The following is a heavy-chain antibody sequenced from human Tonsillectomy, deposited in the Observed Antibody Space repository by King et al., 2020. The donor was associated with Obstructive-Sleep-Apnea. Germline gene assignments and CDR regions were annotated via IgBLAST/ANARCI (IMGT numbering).Heavy chain of an antibody. Sequence: VQLQESGPGLVKPSQTLSLTCTVSGGSISSGDYYWSWFRQHPGKGLGWIGYIYYSGSTYYYPSLKSRVTISVDTSKNTFSLKLSSVTAADTAVYYWARSGPRHGPRFDPWGQGTLVTVSS. CDR1: GGSISSGDYY. CDR3: ARSGPRHGPRFDP. CDR2: IYYSGST. D-gene: IGHD4-17*01. V-gene: IGHV4-31*03. J-gene: IGHJ5*02.